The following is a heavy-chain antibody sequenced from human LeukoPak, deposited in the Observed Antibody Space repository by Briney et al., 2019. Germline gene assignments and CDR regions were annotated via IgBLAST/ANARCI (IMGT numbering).Heavy chain of an antibody. CDR2: IYSGGST. CDR1: GFSVSVNY. CDR3: AVANPYTSGWYYFDY. D-gene: IGHD6-19*01. J-gene: IGHJ4*02. V-gene: IGHV3-53*01. Sequence: GGSLRLSCAASGFSVSVNYMSWVRQAPGKGLECVSVIYSGGSTYYADSVKGRFTISRDNSGNTLYLQMNSLRAEDTAAYYCAVANPYTSGWYYFDYWGQGTLVTVSS.